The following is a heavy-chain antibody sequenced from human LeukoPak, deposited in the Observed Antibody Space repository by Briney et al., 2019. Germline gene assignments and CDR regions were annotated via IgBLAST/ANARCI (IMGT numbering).Heavy chain of an antibody. CDR2: IKSKTDGGTT. CDR3: TTLTTVTSADY. D-gene: IGHD4-17*01. Sequence: PGGSLRLSCAASGFTFSDYYMSWVRQAPGKGLEWVGRIKSKTDGGTTDYAAPVKGRFTISRDDSKNTLYLQMNSLKTEDTAVYSCTTLTTVTSADYWGQGTLVTVSS. CDR1: GFTFSDYY. J-gene: IGHJ4*02. V-gene: IGHV3-15*01.